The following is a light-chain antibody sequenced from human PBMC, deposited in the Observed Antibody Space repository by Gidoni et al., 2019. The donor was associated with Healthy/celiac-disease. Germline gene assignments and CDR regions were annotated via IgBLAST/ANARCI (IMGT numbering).Light chain of an antibody. CDR2: AAS. J-gene: IGKJ4*01. CDR1: QSISSY. V-gene: IGKV1-39*01. CDR3: QQSYSTPLT. Sequence: DIQMTQSPSSLSASVGARVTVTCRASQSISSYLNWYQQKPGKAPKLLIYAASSLQSGVPSRFSGSGSRTDFTLTISRLQPEDFATYYCQQSYSTPLTFGGGTKVEIK.